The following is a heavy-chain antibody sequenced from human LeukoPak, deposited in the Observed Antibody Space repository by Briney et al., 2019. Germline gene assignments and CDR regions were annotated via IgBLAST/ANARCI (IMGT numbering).Heavy chain of an antibody. CDR3: ARGWEGGCSGGSCYYFDN. J-gene: IGHJ4*02. CDR2: MNSHGANT. Sequence: GASVKVSCKASGYTFIGYYMHWVRQAPGQGLEWMGWMNSHGANTGYAQKFQGRVSMTRDTSITTAYMELSSLSSEDTAVYYCARGWEGGCSGGSCYYFDNWGQGTLVTVSS. D-gene: IGHD2-15*01. CDR1: GYTFIGYY. V-gene: IGHV1-8*02.